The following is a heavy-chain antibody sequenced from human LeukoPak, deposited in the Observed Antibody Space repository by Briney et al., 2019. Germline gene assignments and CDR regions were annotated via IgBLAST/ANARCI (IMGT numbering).Heavy chain of an antibody. CDR2: IYTSGST. Sequence: SQTLSLTCTVSGGPISSGSYYWSWIRQPAGKGLEWIGRIYTSGSTNYNPSLKSRVTISVDTSKNQFSLKLSSVTAADTAVYYCAREAITMVRGVHAFDIWGQGTMVTVSS. D-gene: IGHD3-10*01. V-gene: IGHV4-61*02. CDR1: GGPISSGSYY. J-gene: IGHJ3*02. CDR3: AREAITMVRGVHAFDI.